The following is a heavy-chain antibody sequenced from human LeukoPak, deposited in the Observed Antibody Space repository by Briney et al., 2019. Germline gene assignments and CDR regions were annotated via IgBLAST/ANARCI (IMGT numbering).Heavy chain of an antibody. V-gene: IGHV1-69*05. Sequence: ASVKVSCKASGGTFSSYAISWVRQAPGQGREWMGGIIPIFGTANYAQKFQGRVTITTDESTSTDYMELSSLRSEDTAVYYCARGGGYSGYDPGAYYYYYMDVWGKGTTVIVSS. CDR3: ARGGGYSGYDPGAYYYYYMDV. CDR1: GGTFSSYA. J-gene: IGHJ6*03. CDR2: IIPIFGTA. D-gene: IGHD5-12*01.